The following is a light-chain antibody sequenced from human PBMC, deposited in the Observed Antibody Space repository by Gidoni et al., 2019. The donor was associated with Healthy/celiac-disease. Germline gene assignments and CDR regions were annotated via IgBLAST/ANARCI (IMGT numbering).Light chain of an antibody. CDR1: QSVLYSSNNKNY. CDR3: QQYYSTPFT. Sequence: DIVMPQSPDSLAVSLGERATINCKSSQSVLYSSNNKNYLAWYQQQPGQPPKLLIYWASTRESGVPDRFSGSGSGTDFTLTISSLQAEDGAVYYCQQYYSTPFTFGPGTKVDIK. V-gene: IGKV4-1*01. J-gene: IGKJ3*01. CDR2: WAS.